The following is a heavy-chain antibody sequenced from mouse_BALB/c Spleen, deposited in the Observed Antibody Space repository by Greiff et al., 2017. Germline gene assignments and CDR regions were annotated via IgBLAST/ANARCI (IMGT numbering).Heavy chain of an antibody. CDR3: AREVYYDPSWFAY. J-gene: IGHJ3*01. D-gene: IGHD2-4*01. CDR2: INSNGGST. CDR1: GFTFSSYG. Sequence: DVMLVESGGGLVQPGGSLKLSCAASGFTFSSYGMSWVRQTPDKRLELVATINSNGGSTYYPDSVKGRFTISRDNAKNTLYLQMSSLKSEDTAMYYCAREVYYDPSWFAYWGQGTLVTVSA. V-gene: IGHV5-6-3*01.